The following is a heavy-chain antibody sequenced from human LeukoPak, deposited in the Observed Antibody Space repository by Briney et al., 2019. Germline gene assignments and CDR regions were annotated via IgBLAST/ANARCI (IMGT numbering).Heavy chain of an antibody. Sequence: SETLSLTCTVSGGSISTNTYYWGWIRQPPGKGLEWIGSIYYSGSTYYNPSLKSRVTISVDTSKNQFSLKLSSVTAADTAVYYCAGYPLPGYWGQGTLVTVSS. CDR2: IYYSGST. J-gene: IGHJ4*02. CDR1: GGSISTNTYY. V-gene: IGHV4-39*07. D-gene: IGHD7-27*01. CDR3: AGYPLPGY.